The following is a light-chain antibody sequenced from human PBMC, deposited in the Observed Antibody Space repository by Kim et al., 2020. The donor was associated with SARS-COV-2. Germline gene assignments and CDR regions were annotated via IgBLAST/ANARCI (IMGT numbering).Light chain of an antibody. Sequence: DIQMTQSPPSLSASVGDRVTITCRTSQSITNSLNWYQQKAGTAPRLLIYAASSLQSGVPSRFSGSGSGTDFSLSISSLQPGDFATYYCRQSYSFPLFGGGAKADI. CDR2: AAS. J-gene: IGKJ4*01. CDR1: QSITNS. CDR3: RQSYSFPL. V-gene: IGKV1-39*01.